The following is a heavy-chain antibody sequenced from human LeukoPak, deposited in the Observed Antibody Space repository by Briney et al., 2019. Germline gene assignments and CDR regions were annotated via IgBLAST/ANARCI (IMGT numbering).Heavy chain of an antibody. CDR3: ARNESVLGTTGLNDFFDD. CDR2: IYYSGST. V-gene: IGHV4-39*01. J-gene: IGHJ4*02. CDR1: GGSISRRSDY. D-gene: IGHD1-26*01. Sequence: SETLSLTCTVSGGSISRRSDYWGWIRQPPGKGLEWIGSIYYSGSTYYNPSFKSRVTISVDTSRNQFSLQLSYVTAADTAVYYCARNESVLGTTGLNDFFDDWGQGSLVTVSS.